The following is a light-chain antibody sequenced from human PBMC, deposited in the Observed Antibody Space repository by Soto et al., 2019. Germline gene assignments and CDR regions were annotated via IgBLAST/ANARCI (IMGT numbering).Light chain of an antibody. CDR2: GAS. CDR1: QSISSN. J-gene: IGKJ3*01. Sequence: EIVMTQSPATLSVSPGERATLSCRASQSISSNLAWYQQKPGQAPRLLIYGASTRATGIPARFSGSGSPTEFTLTISSLQSEDFAVYYCQQRSNWPITFGPGTKVDIK. CDR3: QQRSNWPIT. V-gene: IGKV3-15*01.